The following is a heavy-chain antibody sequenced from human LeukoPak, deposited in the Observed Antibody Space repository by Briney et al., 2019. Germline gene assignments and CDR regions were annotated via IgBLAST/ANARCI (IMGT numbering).Heavy chain of an antibody. CDR2: IYYSGNT. V-gene: IGHV4-39*07. D-gene: IGHD3-10*01. Sequence: SETLSLTCTVSGGSISSRSYYWGWIRQPPGKGLEWIGTIYYSGNTYYNPSLKSRVTISVDTSKNQFSLRLSSVTAADTAVYYCARVARGPQYYYGSGSYSEPYFDYWGQGTLVTVSS. CDR1: GGSISSRSYY. CDR3: ARVARGPQYYYGSGSYSEPYFDY. J-gene: IGHJ4*02.